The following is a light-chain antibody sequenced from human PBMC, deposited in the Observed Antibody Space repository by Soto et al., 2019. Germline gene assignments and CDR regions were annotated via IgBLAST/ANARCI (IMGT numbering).Light chain of an antibody. CDR3: QRYISAPFT. J-gene: IGKJ3*01. CDR1: QGISNY. Sequence: DIQMTQSPSSLSASVGDRVTITCLATQGISNYLAWYQQKPGKVPKLLSYAASTLQSGVPSRFSGSGSGKDFTLHISSLQPEDVATYYCQRYISAPFTFGPGTNVDSK. CDR2: AAS. V-gene: IGKV1-27*01.